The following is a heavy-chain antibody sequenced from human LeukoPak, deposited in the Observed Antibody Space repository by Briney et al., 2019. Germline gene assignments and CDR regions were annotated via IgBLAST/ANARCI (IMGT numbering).Heavy chain of an antibody. Sequence: PGGSLRLSCAASGFTFSSYWMSWVRQAPGKGLEWVANMKQDGGEIYYVDSVKGRFTISRDNAKNSLSLQMNSLRAEDTAVYYCARDKVVGATHFDYWGQGTLVTVSS. CDR1: GFTFSSYW. J-gene: IGHJ4*02. D-gene: IGHD1-26*01. CDR2: MKQDGGEI. CDR3: ARDKVVGATHFDY. V-gene: IGHV3-7*01.